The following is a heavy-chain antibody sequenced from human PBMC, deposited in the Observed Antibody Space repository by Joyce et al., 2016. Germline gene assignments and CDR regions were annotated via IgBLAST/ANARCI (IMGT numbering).Heavy chain of an antibody. V-gene: IGHV3-53*01. J-gene: IGHJ5*02. CDR1: GFNVSNSY. CDR2: IYTGGTT. CDR3: ARGAS. Sequence: EVQLVDSGGGLIQPGGSLRLSCEGSGFNVSNSYIKLVRQVPGKGLEWVSGIYTGGTTYYADSVKGRFTISRDNSKNTLDLQMNSLRVEDTAVYYCARGASWGQGTLVTVSS. D-gene: IGHD1-26*01.